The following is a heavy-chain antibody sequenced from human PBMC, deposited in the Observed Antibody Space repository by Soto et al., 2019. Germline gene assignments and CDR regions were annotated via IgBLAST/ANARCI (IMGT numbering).Heavy chain of an antibody. D-gene: IGHD3-9*01. CDR2: IRGDGGQT. V-gene: IGHV3-23*01. CDR3: ARDVGLDSDDFFAY. J-gene: IGHJ4*02. Sequence: GGSLRLSCTVSGFTFTSYGMGRVRQAPGKGLQWVSTIRGDGGQTHYTDSVKGRFSISRDNSKNTVYLQMDSLRAEDTAMYFCARDVGLDSDDFFAYWGQGTQVTVSS. CDR1: GFTFTSYG.